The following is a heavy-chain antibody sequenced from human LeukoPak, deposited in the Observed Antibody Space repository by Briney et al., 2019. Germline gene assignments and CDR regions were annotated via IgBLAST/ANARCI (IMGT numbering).Heavy chain of an antibody. CDR1: GYSFTSYW. D-gene: IGHD2-2*01. Sequence: GESLKISCKGSGYSFTSYWIGWVRQMPGKGLEWMGIIYPGDSDTRYSPSFQGQVTISADKSISTAYLQWSSLKASDTAMYYCARQVYCSSTSCWASQQAEGYNWFDPWGQGTLVTVSS. V-gene: IGHV5-51*01. J-gene: IGHJ5*02. CDR2: IYPGDSDT. CDR3: ARQVYCSSTSCWASQQAEGYNWFDP.